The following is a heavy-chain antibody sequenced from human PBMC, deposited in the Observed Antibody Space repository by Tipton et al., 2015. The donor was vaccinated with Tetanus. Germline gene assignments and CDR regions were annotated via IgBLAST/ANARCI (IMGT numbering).Heavy chain of an antibody. CDR1: GGSFSSSNDY. V-gene: IGHV4-39*07. CDR3: ARGGIAAAGRGLDY. Sequence: TLSLTCTVSGGSFSSSNDYWAWIRQPPGKGLEWVGSIYYGGSTYFNPSLRSRGTISIDTSKNQFSLKLSSVTAADTAVYYCARGGIAAAGRGLDYWGQGTLVTVSS. CDR2: IYYGGST. J-gene: IGHJ4*02. D-gene: IGHD6-13*01.